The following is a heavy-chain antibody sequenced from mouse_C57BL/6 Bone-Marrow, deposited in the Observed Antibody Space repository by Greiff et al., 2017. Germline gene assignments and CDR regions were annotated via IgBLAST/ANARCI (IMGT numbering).Heavy chain of an antibody. CDR1: GFNIKDDY. V-gene: IGHV14-4*01. D-gene: IGHD2-5*01. Sequence: DVQLQESGAELVRPGASVKLSCTASGFNIKDDYMHWVKQRPEQGLEWIGWIDPENGDTEYASKFQGKATITADTSSNTAYLQLSSLTSEDTAVYDCTTRGSNYGGFFAYWGQGTLVTVSA. J-gene: IGHJ3*01. CDR2: IDPENGDT. CDR3: TTRGSNYGGFFAY.